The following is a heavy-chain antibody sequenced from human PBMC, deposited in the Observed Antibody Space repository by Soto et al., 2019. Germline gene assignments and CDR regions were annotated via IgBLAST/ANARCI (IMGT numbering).Heavy chain of an antibody. J-gene: IGHJ4*02. CDR3: GKARRGSGWSVCNF. CDR1: GFTFRDYA. V-gene: IGHV3-23*01. CDR2: ISGNGNDA. D-gene: IGHD6-19*01. Sequence: GGSLRLSCAASGFTFRDYAMNWVRQVPGKGLEWVSDISGNGNDARYADSVKGRFTISRANSKNTLYLQLNSLRVDDTAVYYCGKARRGSGWSVCNFWDPGTLVTVSS.